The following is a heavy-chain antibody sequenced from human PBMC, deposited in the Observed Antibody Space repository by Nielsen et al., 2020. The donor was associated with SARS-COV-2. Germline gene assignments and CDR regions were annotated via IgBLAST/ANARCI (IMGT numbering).Heavy chain of an antibody. J-gene: IGHJ6*02. CDR3: ARDPAYYYGSGSPPRMDV. D-gene: IGHD3-10*01. Sequence: SETLSLTCAVSGGSISSGGYSWSWIRQPPGKGLEWIGYIYHSGSTYYNPSLKSRVTISVDRSKNQFSLKLSSVTAADTAVYYCARDPAYYYGSGSPPRMDVWGQGTTVTVSS. CDR2: IYHSGST. V-gene: IGHV4-30-2*01. CDR1: GGSISSGGYS.